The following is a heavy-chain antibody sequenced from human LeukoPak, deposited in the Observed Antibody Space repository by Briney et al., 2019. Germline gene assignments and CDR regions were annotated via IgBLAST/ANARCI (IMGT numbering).Heavy chain of an antibody. D-gene: IGHD3-9*01. J-gene: IGHJ4*02. Sequence: PGGSLRLSCAASGFTFSSYSMNWVRQAPGKGLEWVSSISSSSSYIYYADSVKGRFTISRDNAKNSLYLQMNSLRAEDTAVYYCARDFSYVDDSLTGYNDYWGQGTLVTVSS. CDR3: ARDFSYVDDSLTGYNDY. CDR1: GFTFSSYS. V-gene: IGHV3-21*01. CDR2: ISSSSSYI.